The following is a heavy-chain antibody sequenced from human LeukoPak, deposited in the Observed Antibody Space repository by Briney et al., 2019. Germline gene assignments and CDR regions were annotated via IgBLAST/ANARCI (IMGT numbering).Heavy chain of an antibody. J-gene: IGHJ6*02. D-gene: IGHD2-2*01. CDR2: ISSSSRSI. Sequence: KPGGSLRLSCAASGFTFSAYSMNWVRQAPGRGLEWVSSISSSSRSISNADSVKGRFTISRDNAKRSLYLQMNSLRAEDTAVYYCARDPAAVVVRRYYYYYGMDVWGQGTTVTVSS. CDR1: GFTFSAYS. V-gene: IGHV3-21*01. CDR3: ARDPAAVVVRRYYYYYGMDV.